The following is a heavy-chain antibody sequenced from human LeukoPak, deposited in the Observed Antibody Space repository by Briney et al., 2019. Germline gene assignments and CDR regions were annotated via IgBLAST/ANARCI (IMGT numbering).Heavy chain of an antibody. Sequence: GASVKVSCKASGGTFSSYAISWVRQAPGQGLEWMGGIIPIFGTTNYAQKFQGGVTITADESTSTGYMELRNLRSEDTAVYYCARPELAGGDYGLDYWGQGTLVTVSS. V-gene: IGHV1-69*13. CDR3: ARPELAGGDYGLDY. CDR2: IIPIFGTT. J-gene: IGHJ4*02. CDR1: GGTFSSYA. D-gene: IGHD4-17*01.